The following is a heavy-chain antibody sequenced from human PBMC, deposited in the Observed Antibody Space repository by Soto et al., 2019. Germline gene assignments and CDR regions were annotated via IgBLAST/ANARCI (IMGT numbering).Heavy chain of an antibody. CDR3: AKEVSGSYYRNNWFDP. CDR1: GFTFSSYA. CDR2: ISGSGGST. D-gene: IGHD1-26*01. J-gene: IGHJ5*02. Sequence: PGGSLRLSCAASGFTFSSYAMSWVRQAPGKGLEWVSAISGSGGSTYYADSVKGRFTISRDNSKNTLYLQMNSLRAEDTAVYYCAKEVSGSYYRNNWFDPWGQGTLVTVSS. V-gene: IGHV3-23*01.